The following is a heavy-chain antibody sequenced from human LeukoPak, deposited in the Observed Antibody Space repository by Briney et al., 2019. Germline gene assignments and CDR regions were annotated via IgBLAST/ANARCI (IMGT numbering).Heavy chain of an antibody. CDR3: ARDRGAARTPFDY. CDR1: GDSISSGDYY. J-gene: IGHJ4*02. Sequence: PSETLSLTCTVSGDSISSGDYYWSWIRQPAGKGLEWIGRISSSGSTYYNPSLKSRVTISVDTSKNQFSLKLSSVTAADTAVYYCARDRGAARTPFDYWGQGTLVTVSS. CDR2: ISSSGST. D-gene: IGHD6-6*01. V-gene: IGHV4-61*02.